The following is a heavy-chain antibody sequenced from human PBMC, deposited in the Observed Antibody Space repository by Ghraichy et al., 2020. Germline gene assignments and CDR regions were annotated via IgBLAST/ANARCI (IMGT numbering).Heavy chain of an antibody. CDR3: AREQDVDYSNHYYYYYGMDV. J-gene: IGHJ6*02. CDR2: INTNTGNP. Sequence: ASVKVSCKASGYTFTSYAMNWVRQAPGQGLEWMGWINTNTGNPTYAQGFTGRFIFSLDTSVSTAYLQISSLKAEDTAVYYCAREQDVDYSNHYYYYYGMDVWGQGTTVTVSS. V-gene: IGHV7-4-1*02. D-gene: IGHD4-11*01. CDR1: GYTFTSYA.